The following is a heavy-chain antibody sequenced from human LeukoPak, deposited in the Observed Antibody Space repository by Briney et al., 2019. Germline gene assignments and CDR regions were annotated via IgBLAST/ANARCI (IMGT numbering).Heavy chain of an antibody. D-gene: IGHD3-3*01. CDR1: GFTFSSYG. Sequence: PGGSLRLSCAASGFTFSSYGMHWVRQAPGKGLEWVAFIRYDGSNKYYADSVKGRFTISRDNSKNTLYLQMNSLRAEDTAVYYCAKDERGLPITIFGVVTSGGFDYWGQGTLVTVSS. J-gene: IGHJ4*02. CDR2: IRYDGSNK. V-gene: IGHV3-30*02. CDR3: AKDERGLPITIFGVVTSGGFDY.